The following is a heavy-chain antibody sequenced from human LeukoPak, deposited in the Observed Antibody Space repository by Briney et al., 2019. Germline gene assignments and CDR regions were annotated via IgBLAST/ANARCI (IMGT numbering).Heavy chain of an antibody. CDR1: GFTFNSYG. V-gene: IGHV3-21*04. J-gene: IGHJ5*02. CDR2: ISGRSDYI. D-gene: IGHD2-2*01. Sequence: GGSLRLSCAVSGFTFNSYGMSWVRQAPGKGLEWVSGISGRSDYIYYAESVKGRFTISRDNSKNSLYLQMNSLRAEDTAVYYCARGGYCSSTSCYWFDPWGQGTLVTVSS. CDR3: ARGGYCSSTSCYWFDP.